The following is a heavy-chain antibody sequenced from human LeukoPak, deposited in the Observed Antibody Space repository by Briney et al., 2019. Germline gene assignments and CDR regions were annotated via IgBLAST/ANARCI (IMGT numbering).Heavy chain of an antibody. Sequence: ASETLSLTCAVYGGSFSGYYWSWIRQPPGKGLEWIGEINHSGSTNYTPSLKSRVTISVDTSKNQFSLKLSSVTAADTAVYYCARALLAAFPSSGWYLRSHPTDYWGQGTLVTVSS. V-gene: IGHV4-34*01. J-gene: IGHJ4*02. CDR2: INHSGST. CDR1: GGSFSGYY. D-gene: IGHD6-19*01. CDR3: ARALLAAFPSSGWYLRSHPTDY.